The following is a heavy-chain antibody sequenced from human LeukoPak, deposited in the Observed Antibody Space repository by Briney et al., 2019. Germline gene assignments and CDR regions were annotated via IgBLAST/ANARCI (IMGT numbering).Heavy chain of an antibody. J-gene: IGHJ4*02. D-gene: IGHD6-6*01. CDR2: ISAYNGDT. V-gene: IGHV1-18*01. CDR1: GGTFSSYA. CDR3: ARDPRPFSSSTSDFDY. Sequence: VASVKVSCKASGGTFSSYAISWVRQAPGQGLEWMGWISAYNGDTNYAQKLQGRVTMTTDTSTSTAYMELRSLRSDDTAVYYCARDPRPFSSSTSDFDYWGRGTLVTVSS.